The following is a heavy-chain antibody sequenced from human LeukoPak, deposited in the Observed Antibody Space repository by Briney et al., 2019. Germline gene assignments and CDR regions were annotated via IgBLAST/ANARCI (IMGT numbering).Heavy chain of an antibody. J-gene: IGHJ4*02. CDR2: IYYSGST. CDR1: GGSISSYY. D-gene: IGHD1-26*01. Sequence: SETLSLTCTVSGGSISSYYWSWIRQPPGKGLEWIGYIYYSGSTSYNPSLKSRVTMSVDTSKNQFSLKLSSVTAADTAVYYCASLSGATTGDIFDYWGQGTLVTVSS. V-gene: IGHV4-59*12. CDR3: ASLSGATTGDIFDY.